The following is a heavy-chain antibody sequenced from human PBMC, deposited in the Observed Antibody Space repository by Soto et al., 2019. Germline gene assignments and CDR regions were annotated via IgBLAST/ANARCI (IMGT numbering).Heavy chain of an antibody. V-gene: IGHV4-59*01. CDR2: INNSGIT. D-gene: IGHD2-2*01. Sequence: SETLSLTCNVSGGSFSSDHWGWIRQPPGKGLEWIGKINNSGITNYNPSLKSRATISVDTSKNQFSLKLTSVTAADTAVYYCARDRPWDCSSSNYCYYCGLDVWGQGTTVTVSS. CDR1: GGSFSSDH. CDR3: ARDRPWDCSSSNYCYYCGLDV. J-gene: IGHJ6*02.